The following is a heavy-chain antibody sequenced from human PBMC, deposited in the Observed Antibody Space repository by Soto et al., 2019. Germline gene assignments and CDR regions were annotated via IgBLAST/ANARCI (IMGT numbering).Heavy chain of an antibody. CDR3: ARDSRPFVRGAPFDY. CDR2: ISGSGGST. CDR1: GFTFSSYA. V-gene: IGHV3-23*01. Sequence: GSLRLSCAASGFTFSSYAMSWVRQAPGKGLEWVSAISGSGGSTYYADSVKGRFTISRDNAKNTLYLQMNSLRAEDTAVYYCARDSRPFVRGAPFDYWGQGTLVTVSS. D-gene: IGHD3-10*01. J-gene: IGHJ4*02.